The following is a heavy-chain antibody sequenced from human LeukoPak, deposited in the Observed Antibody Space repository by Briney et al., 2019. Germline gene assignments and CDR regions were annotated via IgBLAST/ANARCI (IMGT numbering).Heavy chain of an antibody. CDR1: GFTFIISW. CDR2: IRSTADGVAT. D-gene: IGHD2-2*03. V-gene: IGHV3-15*01. CDR3: ATDLHFGYCTATSCANY. J-gene: IGHJ4*02. Sequence: GGSLRLSCVVSGFTFIISWMTCVRQAPGKGLEWVGRIRSTADGVATDYAAPVKGRFTISRDDSKNTLYLQMSSLRTEDTAVYYCATDLHFGYCTATSCANYWGQGTLVTVSS.